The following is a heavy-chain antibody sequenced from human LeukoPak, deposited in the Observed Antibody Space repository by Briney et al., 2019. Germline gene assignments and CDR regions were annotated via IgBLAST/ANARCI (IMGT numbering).Heavy chain of an antibody. J-gene: IGHJ5*02. CDR2: FHPEDGEP. V-gene: IGHV1-24*01. CDR3: TPALHTLGSPTTHMWFDP. D-gene: IGHD3-10*01. CDR1: GYTLLKLS. Sequence: GASVRVSCKVSGYTLLKLSMHWVRQAPGEGLEWMGGFHPEDGEPLYAQNFQGRLTMTEDTTTETAYMEPSDLRAEDTAVYYCTPALHTLGSPTTHMWFDPWGQGTLVIVSS.